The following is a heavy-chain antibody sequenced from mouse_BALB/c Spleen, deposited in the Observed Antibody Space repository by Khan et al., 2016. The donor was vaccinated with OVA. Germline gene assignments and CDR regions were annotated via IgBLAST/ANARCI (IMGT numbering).Heavy chain of an antibody. J-gene: IGHJ4*01. CDR1: GFALTSYG. CDR3: ARFHDGYYYNVDY. V-gene: IGHV2-9*02. D-gene: IGHD2-3*01. Sequence: QVQLKESGPGLVAPSQSLSITCTVSGFALTSYGVHWVRQPPGKGLEWLGVILVGGSTNYNSALMSRLTISKENSKSQVFLKMNSLQTDDTAMDYCARFHDGYYYNVDYWGRGTSVTVSS. CDR2: ILVGGST.